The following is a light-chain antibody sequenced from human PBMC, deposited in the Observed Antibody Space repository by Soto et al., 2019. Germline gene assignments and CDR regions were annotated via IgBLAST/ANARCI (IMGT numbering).Light chain of an antibody. CDR3: AVWDDSLNGLV. CDR2: SNN. Sequence: QSVLTQPPSASGTPGQKVTISCSGSSSNIGSNTANWYQQLPGTAPKLLIYSNNQRPSGVPDRFSGSKSGTSASLAISGLQSEDEADYYCAVWDDSLNGLVFGTGTKVTVL. V-gene: IGLV1-44*01. J-gene: IGLJ1*01. CDR1: SSNIGSNT.